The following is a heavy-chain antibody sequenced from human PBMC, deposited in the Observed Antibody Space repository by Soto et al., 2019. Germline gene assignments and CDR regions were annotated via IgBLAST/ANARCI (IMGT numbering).Heavy chain of an antibody. CDR1: GFTFSNYV. CDR2: ISYDGSNK. V-gene: IGHV3-30*18. D-gene: IGHD3-22*01. J-gene: IGHJ4*02. CDR3: AKDRYYYDSSGYFDY. Sequence: GGSLRLSCAASGFTFSNYVMCWVRQAPGKGLEWVAVISYDGSNKYYADSVKGRFTISRDNSKNTLYLQMNSLRAEDTAVYYCAKDRYYYDSSGYFDYWGQGTLVTVSS.